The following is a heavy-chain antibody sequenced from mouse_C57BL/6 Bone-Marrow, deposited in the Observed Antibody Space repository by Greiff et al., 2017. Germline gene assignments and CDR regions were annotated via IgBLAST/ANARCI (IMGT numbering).Heavy chain of an antibody. CDR1: GFTFSSYG. CDR2: ISSGGSYT. Sequence: EVKLQESGGDLVKPGGSLKLSCAASGFTFSSYGMPWVRQTPDKRLEWVATISSGGSYTYYPDSVKGRFTISRDNAKNTLYLQMSSLKSEDTAMYYCARHETYYSKYGVYWGQGTLVTDSA. J-gene: IGHJ3*01. CDR3: ARHETYYSKYGVY. D-gene: IGHD2-5*01. V-gene: IGHV5-6*01.